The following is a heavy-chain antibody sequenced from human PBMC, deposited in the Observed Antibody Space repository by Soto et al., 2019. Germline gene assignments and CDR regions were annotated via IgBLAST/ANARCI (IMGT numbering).Heavy chain of an antibody. J-gene: IGHJ3*02. Sequence: GGSLRLSCAASGFTFSSYAMSWVRQAPGKGLEWVSAISGSGGSTYYADSVKGRFTISRDNSKNTLYLQMNSLRAEDTAVYYCVKAGSGWYQGDAFDIWGQGTMVTVSS. CDR2: ISGSGGST. CDR3: VKAGSGWYQGDAFDI. CDR1: GFTFSSYA. D-gene: IGHD6-19*01. V-gene: IGHV3-23*01.